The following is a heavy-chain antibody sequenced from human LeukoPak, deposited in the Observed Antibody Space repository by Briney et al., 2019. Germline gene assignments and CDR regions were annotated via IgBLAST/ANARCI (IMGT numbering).Heavy chain of an antibody. V-gene: IGHV4-59*08. Sequence: SETLSLTCTVSGGSISSYYWSWIRQPPGKGLEWIGYIYYSGSTNYNPSLKSRVTISVDTSKNQFSLKLSSVTAADTAVYYCARHPHHCSSTSCYVYWFDPWGQGTLATVSS. D-gene: IGHD2-2*01. J-gene: IGHJ5*02. CDR3: ARHPHHCSSTSCYVYWFDP. CDR2: IYYSGST. CDR1: GGSISSYY.